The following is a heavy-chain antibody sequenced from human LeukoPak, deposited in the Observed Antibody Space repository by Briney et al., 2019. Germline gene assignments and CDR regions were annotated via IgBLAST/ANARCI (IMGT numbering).Heavy chain of an antibody. D-gene: IGHD5-18*01. CDR1: GFTFSSYA. Sequence: PGGSLRLSCAASGFTFSSYAMSWVCQAPGKGLEWVSAICGSGGSTYYADSVKGRFTISRDNSKNTLYLQMNSLRAEDTAVYYCAKLSGYSYGYWFDPWGQGTLVTVSS. CDR3: AKLSGYSYGYWFDP. CDR2: ICGSGGST. J-gene: IGHJ5*02. V-gene: IGHV3-23*01.